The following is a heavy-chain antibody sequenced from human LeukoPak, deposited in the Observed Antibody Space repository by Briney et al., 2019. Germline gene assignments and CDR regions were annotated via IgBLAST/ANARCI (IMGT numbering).Heavy chain of an antibody. V-gene: IGHV4-38-2*02. CDR2: IYHSGST. CDR1: GYSISSGYY. D-gene: IGHD3-10*01. Sequence: PSETLSLTCTVSGYSISSGYYWGWIRQPPGKGLEWIGSIYHSGSTYYNPSLKSRVTISVDTSKNQFSLKLSSVTAADTAVYYCARVRFGELLTYYFDYWGQGTLVTVSS. J-gene: IGHJ4*02. CDR3: ARVRFGELLTYYFDY.